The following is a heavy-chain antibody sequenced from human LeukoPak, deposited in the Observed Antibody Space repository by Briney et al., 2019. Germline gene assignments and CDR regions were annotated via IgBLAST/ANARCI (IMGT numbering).Heavy chain of an antibody. CDR2: INSGNGNI. V-gene: IGHV1-3*01. D-gene: IGHD2-15*01. CDR1: GYTFTNYA. Sequence: ASVKVSYKASGYTFTNYAIHWVRQAPGQRLEWMGWINSGNGNIRYSQELQGRVAITRDTSASTAYMELSSLRSDDTAVYYCAREWLSSGDSHYSHWGQGTLVTVSS. CDR3: AREWLSSGDSHYSH. J-gene: IGHJ4*02.